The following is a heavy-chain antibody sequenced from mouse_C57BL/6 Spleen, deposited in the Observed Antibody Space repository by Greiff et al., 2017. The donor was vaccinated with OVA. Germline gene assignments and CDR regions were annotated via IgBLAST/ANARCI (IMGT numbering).Heavy chain of an antibody. CDR3: ARALKLTIDY. Sequence: QVQLQQSGPELVKHGASVKISCKASGYAFSSSWMNWVKQRPGKGLEWIGRIYPGDGDTNYNGKFKGKATLTADKSSSTAYMQLSSLTSEDSAVYFCARALKLTIDYWGQGTTLTVSS. V-gene: IGHV1-82*01. D-gene: IGHD1-3*01. CDR2: IYPGDGDT. J-gene: IGHJ2*01. CDR1: GYAFSSSW.